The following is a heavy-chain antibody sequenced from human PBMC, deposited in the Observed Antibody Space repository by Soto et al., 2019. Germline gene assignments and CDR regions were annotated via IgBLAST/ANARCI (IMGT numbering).Heavy chain of an antibody. CDR2: IYYSGST. CDR3: ARAFAPSGHGPVDWFDP. D-gene: IGHD3-10*01. V-gene: IGHV4-59*01. Sequence: QVQLQESGPGLVKPSETLSLTCTVSGGSISSYYWSWIRQPPGKGLEWIGYIYYSGSTNYNPSLKSRGTISVDTSKNQFSLKLSSVTAADTAVYYCARAFAPSGHGPVDWFDPWGQGPLVTVSS. J-gene: IGHJ5*02. CDR1: GGSISSYY.